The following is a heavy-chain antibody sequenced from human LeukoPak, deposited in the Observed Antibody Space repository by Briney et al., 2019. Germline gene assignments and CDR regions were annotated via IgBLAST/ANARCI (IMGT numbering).Heavy chain of an antibody. D-gene: IGHD3-10*01. Sequence: GGSLRLSCAASGFTFSTYAMSWVRQAPGKGLEWVSGISDSGGTTYYADSVKGRFTISRDNSKNTLYLQMNSLRAEDTAVYYCAEGTMVRGVMNHWGQGTLVTVSS. CDR1: GFTFSTYA. J-gene: IGHJ5*02. CDR3: AEGTMVRGVMNH. V-gene: IGHV3-23*01. CDR2: ISDSGGTT.